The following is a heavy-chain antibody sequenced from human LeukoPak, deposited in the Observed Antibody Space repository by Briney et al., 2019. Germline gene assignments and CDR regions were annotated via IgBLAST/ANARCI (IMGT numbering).Heavy chain of an antibody. CDR2: IYYSGST. V-gene: IGHV4-59*08. CDR1: GGSISSYY. D-gene: IGHD1-1*01. J-gene: IGHJ2*01. CDR3: ATLRYPYWYFDL. Sequence: PSETLSLTCTVSGGSISSYYWSWIRQPPGKGLEWIGYIYYSGSTNYNPSLKSRVTISVDTSKNQFSLKLSSVTAADTAVYCCATLRYPYWYFDLWGRGTLVTVSS.